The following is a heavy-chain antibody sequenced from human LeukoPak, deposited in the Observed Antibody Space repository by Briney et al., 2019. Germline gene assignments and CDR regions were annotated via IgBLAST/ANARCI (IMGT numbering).Heavy chain of an antibody. V-gene: IGHV3-7*01. CDR3: ARDSGSYWYFDL. CDR1: EFTFRNYW. D-gene: IGHD1-26*01. CDR2: IKQDGSEK. J-gene: IGHJ2*01. Sequence: GGSLRLSCAASEFTFRNYWMSWVRQAPGKGLEWVANIKQDGSEKYYVDSVKGRFTISRDNAKNSLYLQMNSLRAEDTAVYYCARDSGSYWYFDLWGRGTLVTVSS.